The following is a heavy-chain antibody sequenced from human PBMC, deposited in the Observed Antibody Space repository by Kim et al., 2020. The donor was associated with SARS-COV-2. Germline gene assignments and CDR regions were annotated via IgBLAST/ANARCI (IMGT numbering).Heavy chain of an antibody. CDR2: IYYSGST. Sequence: SETLSLTCTVSGGSISSHYWSWIRQPPGKGLEGIGYIYYSGSTNYNPSLKSRVTISVDTSKNQFSRNLSSVTAADTAVYYCARGFDYWGQGTLVTVSS. V-gene: IGHV4-59*11. J-gene: IGHJ4*02. CDR3: ARGFDY. CDR1: GGSISSHY.